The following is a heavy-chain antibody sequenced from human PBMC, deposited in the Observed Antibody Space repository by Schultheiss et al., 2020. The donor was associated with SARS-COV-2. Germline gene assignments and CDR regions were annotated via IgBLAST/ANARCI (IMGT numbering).Heavy chain of an antibody. CDR3: ARDGQLHGDYGMDV. CDR1: GFTFDDYA. V-gene: IGHV3-9*01. J-gene: IGHJ6*02. Sequence: GGSLRLSCAASGFTFDDYAMHWVRQAPGKGLEWVSGISWNSGSIGYADSVKGRFTISRDNAKNSLYLQMNSLRAEDTAVYYCARDGQLHGDYGMDVWGQGTTVTVSS. D-gene: IGHD6-6*01. CDR2: ISWNSGSI.